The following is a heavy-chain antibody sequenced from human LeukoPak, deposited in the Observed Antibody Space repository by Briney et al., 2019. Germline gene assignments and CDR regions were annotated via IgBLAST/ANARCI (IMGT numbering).Heavy chain of an antibody. V-gene: IGHV3-30-3*01. Sequence: GGSLRLSCAASGFTFSSYAMHWVRQAPGKGLEWVAVISYDGSNKYYADSVKGRFTISRDNYKNTLYLQMNSLRAEDTAVYYCARDIVVVPAAMLPLYYYYGMDVWGQGTTVTVSS. D-gene: IGHD2-2*01. CDR1: GFTFSSYA. CDR3: ARDIVVVPAAMLPLYYYYGMDV. CDR2: ISYDGSNK. J-gene: IGHJ6*02.